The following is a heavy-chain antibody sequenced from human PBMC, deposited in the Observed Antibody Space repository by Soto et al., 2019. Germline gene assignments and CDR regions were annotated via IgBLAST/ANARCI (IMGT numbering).Heavy chain of an antibody. V-gene: IGHV1-3*01. CDR2: INAGNGNT. CDR3: ARGGGWYVWFDP. J-gene: IGHJ5*02. CDR1: GYTFTSYD. Sequence: GASVKVSCKASGYTFTSYDINWVRQAPGQRLEWMGWINAGNGNTKYSQKSQGRVTITRDTSASTAYMELSSLRSEDTAVYYCARGGGWYVWFDPWGQGTLVTVSS. D-gene: IGHD6-19*01.